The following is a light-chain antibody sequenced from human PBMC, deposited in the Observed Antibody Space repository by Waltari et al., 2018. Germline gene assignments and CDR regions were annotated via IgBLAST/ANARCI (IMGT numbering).Light chain of an antibody. CDR3: SSYTSSSTSVV. CDR1: SRAVGGYNY. Sequence: QSALTQPASVSGSPGQSITIPCPGTSRAVGGYNYVSSYQQHPGKAPKLMIYDVSKRPSGVSNRFSGSKSGNTASLTISGLQAEDEADYYCSSYTSSSTSVVFGGGTKLTVL. V-gene: IGLV2-14*01. CDR2: DVS. J-gene: IGLJ2*01.